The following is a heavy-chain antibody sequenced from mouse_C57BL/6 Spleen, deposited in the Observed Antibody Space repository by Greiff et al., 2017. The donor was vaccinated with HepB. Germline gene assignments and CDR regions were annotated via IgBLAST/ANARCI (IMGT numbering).Heavy chain of an antibody. CDR1: GFSLTSYG. D-gene: IGHD2-5*01. CDR2: IWSGGST. V-gene: IGHV2-2*01. Sequence: VQRVESGPGLVQPSQSLSITCTVSGFSLTSYGVHWVRQSPGKGLEWLGVIWSGGSTDYNAAFISRLSISKDNSKSQVFFKMNSLQADDTAIYYCARPYYSNSAWFAYWGQGTLVTVSA. CDR3: ARPYYSNSAWFAY. J-gene: IGHJ3*01.